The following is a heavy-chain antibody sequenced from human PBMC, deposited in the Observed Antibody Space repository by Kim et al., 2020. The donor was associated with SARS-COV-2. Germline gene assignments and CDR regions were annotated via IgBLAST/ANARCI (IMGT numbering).Heavy chain of an antibody. Sequence: GGSLRLSCAASGFTFSDFNMHWVRQAPGKGLIWVSRINDDGSDTRYADFAKGRFTISRDNAKNTLNLQIHSLRAEDTAVYYCARDLDYILFDYWGQGALVTVSS. CDR2: INDDGSDT. D-gene: IGHD4-4*01. CDR3: ARDLDYILFDY. V-gene: IGHV3-74*01. J-gene: IGHJ4*02. CDR1: GFTFSDFN.